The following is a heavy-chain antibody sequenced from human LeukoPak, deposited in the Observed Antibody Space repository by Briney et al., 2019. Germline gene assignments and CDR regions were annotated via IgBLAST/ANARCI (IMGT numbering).Heavy chain of an antibody. D-gene: IGHD3-10*01. CDR2: INHRGTT. Sequence: PSETLSLTCAVYGGSFSNFYWTWIRQPPGKGLEWIGEINHRGTTNYNPSLQRRVTISADMSKNQFSLTLRSVTAADTAVYYCARGSYFDSPRFDLGYFGPWGQGSLVTVSS. CDR3: ARGSYFDSPRFDLGYFGP. J-gene: IGHJ5*02. V-gene: IGHV4-34*01. CDR1: GGSFSNFY.